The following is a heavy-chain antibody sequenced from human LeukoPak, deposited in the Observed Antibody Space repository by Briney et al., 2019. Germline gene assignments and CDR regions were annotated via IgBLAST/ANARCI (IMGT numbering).Heavy chain of an antibody. CDR1: GFTLRSYW. J-gene: IGHJ4*02. D-gene: IGHD5-18*01. Sequence: GGSLRLSCAASGFTLRSYWMNWVRQAPGKGLEWVAIINQDASAKSYVDSVRGRFTISRDDAKNSLHLQMNSLRAEDTAVYYCARDLYSYGANQDDYWGQGILVTVSS. CDR3: ARDLYSYGANQDDY. CDR2: INQDASAK. V-gene: IGHV3-7*01.